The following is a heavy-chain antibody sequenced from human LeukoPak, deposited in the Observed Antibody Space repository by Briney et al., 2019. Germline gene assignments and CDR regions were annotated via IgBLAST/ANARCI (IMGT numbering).Heavy chain of an antibody. Sequence: SETLSLTCAVYGGSFSGYYWSWIRQPPGKGLEWIGYIYYSGSTNYNPSLKSRVTISVDTSKNQFSLKLSSVTAADTAVYYCARPDPATGAFDIWGQGTMVTVSS. CDR1: GGSFSGYY. D-gene: IGHD5-18*01. J-gene: IGHJ3*02. CDR3: ARPDPATGAFDI. V-gene: IGHV4-59*08. CDR2: IYYSGST.